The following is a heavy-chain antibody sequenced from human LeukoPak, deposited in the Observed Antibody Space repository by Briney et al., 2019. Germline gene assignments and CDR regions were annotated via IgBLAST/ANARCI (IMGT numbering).Heavy chain of an antibody. CDR1: GYTFTSYD. J-gene: IGHJ4*02. CDR2: MNPNSGNT. Sequence: GASVKVSCXASGYTFTSYDINWVRQATGQGLEWMGWMNPNSGNTGYAQKFQGRVTMTRNTSISTAYMELSSLRSEDTAVYYCVVVAATDGVGYWGQGTLVTVSS. CDR3: VVVAATDGVGY. V-gene: IGHV1-8*01. D-gene: IGHD2-15*01.